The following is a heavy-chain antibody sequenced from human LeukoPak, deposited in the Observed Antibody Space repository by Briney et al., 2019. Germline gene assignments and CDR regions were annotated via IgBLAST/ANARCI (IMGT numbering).Heavy chain of an antibody. CDR2: IDPSDSYT. V-gene: IGHV5-10-1*01. J-gene: IGHJ4*02. CDR1: EYIFTSYW. Sequence: GESLSISGEGSEYIFTSYWSSWLRQMPGKGLDWMGRIDPSDSYTNYSPSFQGHVTISADKSISTAYLQWRGLKASDTVIYYCARLGNYDQSPGYWGQGTLVTVSS. CDR3: ARLGNYDQSPGY. D-gene: IGHD3-22*01.